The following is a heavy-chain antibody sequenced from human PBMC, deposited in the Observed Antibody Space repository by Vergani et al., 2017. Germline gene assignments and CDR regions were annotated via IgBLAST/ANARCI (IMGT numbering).Heavy chain of an antibody. D-gene: IGHD2-2*01. V-gene: IGHV3-30-3*01. J-gene: IGHJ4*02. CDR2: ISYDGSNK. CDR3: ARGNECSSTSCLDY. Sequence: QVQLVESGGGVVQPGRSLRLSCAASGFTFSSYAMHWVRQAPGKGLEWVAVISYDGSNKYYADSVKGRFTISRDNSKNTLYLQMNSLRAEDTAVYYCARGNECSSTSCLDYWGQGTLVTVSS. CDR1: GFTFSSYA.